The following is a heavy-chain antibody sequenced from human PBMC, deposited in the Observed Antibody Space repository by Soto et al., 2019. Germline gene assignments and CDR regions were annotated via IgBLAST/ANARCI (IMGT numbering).Heavy chain of an antibody. CDR1: GFTFSSYA. CDR2: ISGSGGST. D-gene: IGHD1-26*01. Sequence: EVQLLESGGGLVQPGGSLRLSCAASGFTFSSYAMSWVRQAPGKGLEWVSAISGSGGSTYYADSVKGRFTISRDNSKNTLYLQMNSLRAEDTAVYYCARACELPESVLDAFDTWGPGTMVTVSS. J-gene: IGHJ3*02. CDR3: ARACELPESVLDAFDT. V-gene: IGHV3-23*01.